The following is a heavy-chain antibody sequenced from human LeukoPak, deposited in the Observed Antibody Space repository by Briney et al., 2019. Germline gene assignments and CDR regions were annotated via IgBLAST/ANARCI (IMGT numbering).Heavy chain of an antibody. CDR1: GFIFSVYS. V-gene: IGHV3-21*01. D-gene: IGHD1-26*01. Sequence: GGSLRLSCAASGFIFSVYSTNWVRQAPGKLLEWVSSISTGSAYIYYADSVKGRFTISRDNAKNSLYLQMNSLRAEDTAVYYCARDGGSYYGGFDYWGQGTLVTVSS. J-gene: IGHJ4*02. CDR3: ARDGGSYYGGFDY. CDR2: ISTGSAYI.